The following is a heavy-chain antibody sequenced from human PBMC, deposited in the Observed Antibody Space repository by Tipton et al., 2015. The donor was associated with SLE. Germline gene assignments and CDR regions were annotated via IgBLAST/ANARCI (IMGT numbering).Heavy chain of an antibody. CDR2: IYYSGST. J-gene: IGHJ4*02. D-gene: IGHD3-3*01. V-gene: IGHV4-39*01. CDR3: ARFSTIFGVEDDY. Sequence: TLSLTCTVSGGSISSSSYYWGWIRQPPGKGLEWIGSIYYSGSTYYNPSLKSRVTISVDTSKNQFSLKPSSVTAADTAVYYCARFSTIFGVEDDYWGQGTLVTVSS. CDR1: GGSISSSSYY.